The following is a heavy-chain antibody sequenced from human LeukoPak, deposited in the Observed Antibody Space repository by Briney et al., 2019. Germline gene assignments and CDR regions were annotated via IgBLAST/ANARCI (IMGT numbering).Heavy chain of an antibody. D-gene: IGHD1-14*01. CDR2: ISAYNGHT. Sequence: SVKVSCKASGYTFISYGIHWVRQAPGQGLEWMGWISAYNGHTNYEQKFQGRVTMTTDTSTSTAYMELRSLRSDDTAVYYCARWGRTSVGGMDVWGQGTTVTVSS. J-gene: IGHJ6*02. V-gene: IGHV1-18*01. CDR3: ARWGRTSVGGMDV. CDR1: GYTFISYG.